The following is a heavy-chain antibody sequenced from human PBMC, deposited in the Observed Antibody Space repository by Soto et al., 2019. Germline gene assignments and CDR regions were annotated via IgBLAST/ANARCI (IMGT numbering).Heavy chain of an antibody. D-gene: IGHD6-13*01. J-gene: IGHJ3*02. CDR3: ARGAAAGRDAFDI. CDR2: ISYDGSNK. V-gene: IGHV3-30-3*01. Sequence: TGGSLRLSCAASGFTFSSYAMHWVRQAPGKGLEWVAVISYDGSNKYYADSVKGRFTISRDNSKNTLYLQMNSLRAEDTAVYYCARGAAAGRDAFDIWGQGTMVTVSS. CDR1: GFTFSSYA.